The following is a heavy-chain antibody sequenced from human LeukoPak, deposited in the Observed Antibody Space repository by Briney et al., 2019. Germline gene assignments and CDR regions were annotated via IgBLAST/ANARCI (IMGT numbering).Heavy chain of an antibody. CDR2: IYHSGST. Sequence: PSETLSLTYAVSGYSISSGYYWGWIRQPPGKGLEWIGSIYHSGSTYYNPSLKSRVTISVDTSKNQFSLKLSSVTAADTAVYYCARHKGRVYGGTIFDYWGQGTLVTVSS. CDR3: ARHKGRVYGGTIFDY. D-gene: IGHD4-23*01. J-gene: IGHJ4*02. V-gene: IGHV4-38-2*01. CDR1: GYSISSGYY.